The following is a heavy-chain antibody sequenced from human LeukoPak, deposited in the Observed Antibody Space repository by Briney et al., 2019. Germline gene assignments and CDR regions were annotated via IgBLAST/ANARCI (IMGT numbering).Heavy chain of an antibody. J-gene: IGHJ6*02. V-gene: IGHV3-23*01. CDR2: ISGSGGST. CDR3: AKDRSYYGSGSPGYYYGMDV. CDR1: GFTFSSYA. D-gene: IGHD3-10*01. Sequence: GGSLRPSCAASGFTFSSYAMSWVRQAPGKGLEWVSAISGSGGSTYYADSVKGRFTISRDNSKNTLYLQMNSLRAEDTAVYYCAKDRSYYGSGSPGYYYGMDVWGQGTTVTVSS.